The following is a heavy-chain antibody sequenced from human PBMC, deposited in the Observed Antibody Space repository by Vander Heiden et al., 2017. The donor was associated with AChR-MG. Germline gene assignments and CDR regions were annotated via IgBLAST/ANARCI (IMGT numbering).Heavy chain of an antibody. J-gene: IGHJ4*02. Sequence: EVQLVESGGGLVQPGGSLRLSCAASGFTSNRYWMNWVRQAPGKGLVWVSRIYSVGSITSYAYSVKGRFTISRDNGKNTLYLQMNSLRAEDTAVYYCASGTSGVDYWGQGTLVTVSS. CDR3: ASGTSGVDY. D-gene: IGHD6-19*01. V-gene: IGHV3-74*01. CDR2: IYSVGSIT. CDR1: GFTSNRYW.